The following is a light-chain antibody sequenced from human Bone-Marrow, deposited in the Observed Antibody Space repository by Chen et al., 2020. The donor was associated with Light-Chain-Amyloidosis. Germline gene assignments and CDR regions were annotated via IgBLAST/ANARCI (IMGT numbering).Light chain of an antibody. CDR3: QSADSSGTYEVI. CDR1: DLPTKY. CDR2: RDT. J-gene: IGLJ2*01. V-gene: IGLV3-25*03. Sequence: SYELTQPPSVSVSPGQTARITCSGDDLPTKYAYWYQQKPGQAPVLVIDRDTERPSVISERFSGSSSGTTATLTSSGVQAEDEADYHCQSADSSGTYEVIFGGGTKLTVL.